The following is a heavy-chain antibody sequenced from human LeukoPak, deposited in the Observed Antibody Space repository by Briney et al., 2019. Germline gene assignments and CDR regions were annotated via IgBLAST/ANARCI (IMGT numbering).Heavy chain of an antibody. CDR1: GYSISSGYY. J-gene: IGHJ5*02. CDR2: IYHSGST. D-gene: IGHD6-13*01. V-gene: IGHV4-38-2*02. Sequence: PSEALSLTCTVSGYSISSGYYWGWIRQPPGKGLEWIGSIYHSGSTYYNPSLKSRVTISVDTSKNQFSLKLSSVTAADTAVYYCARFNIAAAGTLGWFDPWGQGTLVTVSS. CDR3: ARFNIAAAGTLGWFDP.